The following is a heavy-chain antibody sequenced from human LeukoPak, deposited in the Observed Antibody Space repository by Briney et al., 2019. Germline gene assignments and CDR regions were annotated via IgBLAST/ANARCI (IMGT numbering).Heavy chain of an antibody. D-gene: IGHD6-13*01. Sequence: SETLSLTCTVSGGSISSYYWSWIRQPAGKGLEWIGRIQTSGSTNYKPSLKSRVTISVDTTKNQFSLKLSSVTAADTAVYYCARDSPLIAAAGSDAFDIWGQGTMVTVSS. CDR1: GGSISSYY. J-gene: IGHJ3*02. V-gene: IGHV4-4*07. CDR3: ARDSPLIAAAGSDAFDI. CDR2: IQTSGST.